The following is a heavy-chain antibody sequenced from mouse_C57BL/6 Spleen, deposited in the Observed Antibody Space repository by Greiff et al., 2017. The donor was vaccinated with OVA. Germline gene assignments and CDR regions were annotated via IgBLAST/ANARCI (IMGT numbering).Heavy chain of an antibody. CDR1: GYTFTSYW. CDR3: ASPRYYYGSSPYAMDY. J-gene: IGHJ4*01. CDR2: IHPNSGST. D-gene: IGHD1-1*01. V-gene: IGHV1-64*01. Sequence: VQLQQPGAELVKPGASVKLSCKASGYTFTSYWMHWVKQRPGQGLEWIEMIHPNSGSTNYNEKFKSKATLTVDKSSSTAYMQLSSLTSEDSAVYYCASPRYYYGSSPYAMDYWGQGTSVTVSS.